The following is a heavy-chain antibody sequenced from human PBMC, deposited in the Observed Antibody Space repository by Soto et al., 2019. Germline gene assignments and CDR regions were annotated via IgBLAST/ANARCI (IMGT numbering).Heavy chain of an antibody. CDR3: AKSNWFDP. V-gene: IGHV3-74*01. J-gene: IGHJ5*02. CDR2: IDSDGSST. Sequence: SCKASGYTFTSYDINWVRQAPGKGLVWVSRIDSDGSSTSYADSVKGRFTISRDNAKNTLYLQMNSLRAEDTAVYYCAKSNWFDPWGQGTLVTVSS. CDR1: GYTFTSYD.